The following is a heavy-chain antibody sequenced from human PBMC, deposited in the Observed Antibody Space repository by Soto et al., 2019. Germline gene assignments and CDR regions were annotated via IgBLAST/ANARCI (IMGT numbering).Heavy chain of an antibody. CDR2: TYYRSNWYT. Sequence: SQTLSLTCFISGDSVSSASTAWSWIRQSPSRGLEWLGRTYYRSNWYTDYAVSVKSRITINPDTSKNQFSLQLNSVTPEDTAVYYCARGSYYRGCGWGQGTLVTVSS. D-gene: IGHD3-10*01. V-gene: IGHV6-1*01. J-gene: IGHJ4*02. CDR1: GDSVSSASTA. CDR3: ARGSYYRGCG.